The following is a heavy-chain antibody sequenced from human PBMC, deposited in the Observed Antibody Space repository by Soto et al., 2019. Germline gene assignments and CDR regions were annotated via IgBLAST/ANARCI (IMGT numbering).Heavy chain of an antibody. Sequence: QMQLQESGPGLVKPSETLSLTCIVSGGFMSSSGYSWGWIRQPPGKGLEWIGSIYNNGRTFYNPSLKSRVTIAVDTSRNQFSLNLSSVTAADTAIYYCARPSYSNFPDNWGQGTLVTVSS. V-gene: IGHV4-39*01. CDR1: GGFMSSSGYS. CDR2: IYNNGRT. J-gene: IGHJ4*02. CDR3: ARPSYSNFPDN. D-gene: IGHD4-4*01.